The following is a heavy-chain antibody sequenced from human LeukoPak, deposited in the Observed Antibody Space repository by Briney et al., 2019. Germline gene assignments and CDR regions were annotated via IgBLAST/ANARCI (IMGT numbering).Heavy chain of an antibody. V-gene: IGHV3-21*01. CDR1: GFTFSSYS. Sequence: GGSLRLSCAASGFTFSSYSMNWVRQAPGKGLEWVSSISSSSSYIYYVDSVKGRFTISRDNAKNSLYLQMNSLRAEDTAVYYCARDLSARGSYYVGDAFDIWGQGTMVTVSS. CDR3: ARDLSARGSYYVGDAFDI. D-gene: IGHD1-26*01. J-gene: IGHJ3*02. CDR2: ISSSSSYI.